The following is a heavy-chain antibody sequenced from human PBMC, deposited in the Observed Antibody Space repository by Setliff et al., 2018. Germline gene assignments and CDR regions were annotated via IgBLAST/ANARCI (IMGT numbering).Heavy chain of an antibody. Sequence: GESLKISCAASGFTFISYATHWVRQAPGKGLEYVSAISSNGGRMSYANSVKGRFIISRDISKNTLYLQMGSLRAEDTAVYYCARIAEYDTIDIWGQGTMVTVS. CDR2: ISSNGGRM. V-gene: IGHV3-64*01. D-gene: IGHD3-16*01. J-gene: IGHJ3*02. CDR3: ARIAEYDTIDI. CDR1: GFTFISYA.